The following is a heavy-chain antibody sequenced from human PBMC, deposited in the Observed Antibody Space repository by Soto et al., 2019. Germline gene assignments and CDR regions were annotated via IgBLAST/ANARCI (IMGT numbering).Heavy chain of an antibody. CDR3: ARDQAILVYVMDF. CDR2: ISGSGGST. D-gene: IGHD2-2*01. V-gene: IGHV3-23*01. Sequence: GGSLRLSCAASGFTFSSYAMSWVRQAPGKGLEWVSAISGSGGSTYYADSVKGRFTISRDNSKNTLYLQMNSLRAEDTAVYYCARDQAILVYVMDFWRQGTTVTVSS. CDR1: GFTFSSYA. J-gene: IGHJ6*01.